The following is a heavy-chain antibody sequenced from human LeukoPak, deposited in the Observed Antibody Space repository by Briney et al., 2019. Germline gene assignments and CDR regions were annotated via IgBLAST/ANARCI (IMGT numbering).Heavy chain of an antibody. CDR2: INPSGGGT. Sequence: ASVKVSCKASGYTFTSYDINWVRQAPGQGLEWMGIINPSGGGTTYAQKFQGRVTMTSDTSTSTVYMELSSLRFEDTAVYYCARGHQKYSSGWSGRDYWGQGTLVTVSS. CDR1: GYTFTSYD. V-gene: IGHV1-46*01. D-gene: IGHD6-19*01. J-gene: IGHJ4*02. CDR3: ARGHQKYSSGWSGRDY.